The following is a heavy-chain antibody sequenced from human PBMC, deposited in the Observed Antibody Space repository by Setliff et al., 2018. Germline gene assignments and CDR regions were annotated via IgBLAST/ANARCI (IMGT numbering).Heavy chain of an antibody. CDR2: VYYNGDT. D-gene: IGHD3-3*01. Sequence: SETLSLTCTVSGDSVSSSNYYWSWVCQPPGKGLEWIGSVYYNGDTYYIPSLKSRLTISTDASKNQVSLTLTSVTAADTAIYYCASLKGFYTRFDFWGQGSLVTVSS. V-gene: IGHV4-30-4*08. CDR3: ASLKGFYTRFDF. J-gene: IGHJ4*02. CDR1: GDSVSSSNYY.